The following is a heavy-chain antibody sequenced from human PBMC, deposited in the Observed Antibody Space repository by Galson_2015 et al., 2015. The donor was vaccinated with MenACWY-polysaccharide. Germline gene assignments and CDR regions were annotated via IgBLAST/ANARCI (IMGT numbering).Heavy chain of an antibody. V-gene: IGHV1-8*01. D-gene: IGHD3-16*02. J-gene: IGHJ5*02. Sequence: SVKVSCKASGYNFNSYDINWVRQATGQGLEWMGWMNPNSGNTGYAQKLQGRVTMTRDTSINTAYMELSSLTSEDTAVYSCARWSYRAKPHGWLDPWGHGTLVTVSS. CDR3: ARWSYRAKPHGWLDP. CDR2: MNPNSGNT. CDR1: GYNFNSYD.